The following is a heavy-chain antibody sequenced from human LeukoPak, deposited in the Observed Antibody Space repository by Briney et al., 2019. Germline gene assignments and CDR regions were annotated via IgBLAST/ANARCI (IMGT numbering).Heavy chain of an antibody. D-gene: IGHD3-22*01. V-gene: IGHV3-23*01. CDR1: GFTFSSYA. CDR2: ISGSGGST. CDR3: AKVMDYYDSSGYYY. Sequence: GGSLRLSCAASGFTFSSYAMSWVRQAPGKGLEWVSAISGSGGSTYYADSVKGRFTISRDNSKNTLYLQMNSLGAEDTAVYYCAKVMDYYDSSGYYYWGQGTLVTVSS. J-gene: IGHJ4*02.